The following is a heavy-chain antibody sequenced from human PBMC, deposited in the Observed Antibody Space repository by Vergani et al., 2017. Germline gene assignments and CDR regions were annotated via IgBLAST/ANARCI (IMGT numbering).Heavy chain of an antibody. CDR3: AVIYYDILTGRTTDY. CDR1: GGSFSGYY. D-gene: IGHD3-9*01. CDR2: INHSGST. Sequence: QVQLQQWGAGLLKPLETLSLTCAVYGGSFSGYYWSWIRQPPGKGLEWIGEINHSGSTNYNPSLKSRVTISVDTSKNQFSLKLSSVTAADTAVYYCAVIYYDILTGRTTDYWGQGTLVTVSS. V-gene: IGHV4-34*01. J-gene: IGHJ4*02.